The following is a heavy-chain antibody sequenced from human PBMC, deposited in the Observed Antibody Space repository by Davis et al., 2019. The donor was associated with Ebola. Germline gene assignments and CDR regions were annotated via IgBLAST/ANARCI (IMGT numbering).Heavy chain of an antibody. CDR1: GGSLNYYY. D-gene: IGHD3-10*01. J-gene: IGHJ4*02. CDR2: VDHSGST. V-gene: IGHV4-34*01. Sequence: SETLSLTCTVSGGSLNYYYWSWIRQAPGKGLEWIGEVDHSGSTNYNPSLKSRVTISVDTSKNQFSLKLSSVTAADTAVYYCARDAVVSRGELDFWGQGTLVTVSS. CDR3: ARDAVVSRGELDF.